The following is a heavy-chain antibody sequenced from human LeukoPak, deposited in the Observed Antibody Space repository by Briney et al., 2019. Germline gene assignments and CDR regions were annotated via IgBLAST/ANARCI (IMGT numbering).Heavy chain of an antibody. J-gene: IGHJ3*02. CDR3: AKDDTFGSLYAFDI. CDR2: ISWNSGSI. V-gene: IGHV3-9*01. D-gene: IGHD1-26*01. CDR1: GFTFDDYA. Sequence: GGSLRLSCAASGFTFDDYAMHWVRQAPGKGLEWVSGISWNSGSIGYADSVKGRFTISRDNAKNSLYLQMNSLRAEDTALYYCAKDDTFGSLYAFDIWGQGTMVTVSS.